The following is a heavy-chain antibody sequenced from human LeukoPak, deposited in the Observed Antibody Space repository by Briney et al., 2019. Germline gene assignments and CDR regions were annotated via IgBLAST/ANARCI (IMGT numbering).Heavy chain of an antibody. CDR1: GGSISSSSYY. CDR3: ARSDYGSGSWYFQH. CDR2: IYHSGST. V-gene: IGHV4-30-2*01. J-gene: IGHJ1*01. D-gene: IGHD3-10*01. Sequence: SETLSLTCTVSGGSISSSSYYWGWIRQPPGKGLEWIGYIYHSGSTYYNPSLKSRVTISVDRSKNRFSLKLSSVTAADTAVYYCARSDYGSGSWYFQHWGQGTLVTVSS.